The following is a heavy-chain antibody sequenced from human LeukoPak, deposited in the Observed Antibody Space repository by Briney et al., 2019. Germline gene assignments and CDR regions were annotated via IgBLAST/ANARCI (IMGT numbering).Heavy chain of an antibody. CDR3: ARDPLVRTVTTVPHYFDY. CDR2: ISSSGSTI. Sequence: GGSLRLSCAASGLTFSSYEMNWVRQAPGKGLEWVSYISSSGSTIYYADSVKGRFTISRDNAKNSLYLQMNSLRAEDTAVYYCARDPLVRTVTTVPHYFDYWGQGTLVTVSS. V-gene: IGHV3-48*03. D-gene: IGHD4-17*01. J-gene: IGHJ4*02. CDR1: GLTFSSYE.